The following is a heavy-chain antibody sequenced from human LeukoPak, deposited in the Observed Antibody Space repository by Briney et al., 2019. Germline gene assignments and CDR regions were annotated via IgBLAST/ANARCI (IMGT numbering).Heavy chain of an antibody. CDR2: TYYRSKWYN. CDR3: ARDSRLVYRE. CDR1: XXXAX. D-gene: IGHD2-2*02. V-gene: IGHV6-1*01. Sequence: XXXAXWNWIRQSPSRGLEWLGRTYYRSKWYNDCAVSVKSRITINPDTSKNQFSLQLNSVTPEDTAVYYCARDSRLVYREWGQGTLVTVSS. J-gene: IGHJ4*02.